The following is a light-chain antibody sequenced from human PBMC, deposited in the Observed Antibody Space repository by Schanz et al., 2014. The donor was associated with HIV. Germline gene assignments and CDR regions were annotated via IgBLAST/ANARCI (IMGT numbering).Light chain of an antibody. J-gene: IGLJ2*01. V-gene: IGLV2-11*01. CDR3: SSYSNNDTLT. CDR2: DVT. Sequence: QSALTQPRSVSGSPGQSVAISCTGTSSDVGGYNYVSWYQQHPGKAPKLMIYDVTKRPSGVPDRFSGSKSGNTASLTISGLRTEDEADYYCSSYSNNDTLTFGGGTKLTVL. CDR1: SSDVGGYNY.